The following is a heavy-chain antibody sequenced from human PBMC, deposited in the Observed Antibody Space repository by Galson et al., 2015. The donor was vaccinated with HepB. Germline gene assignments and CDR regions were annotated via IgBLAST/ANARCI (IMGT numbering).Heavy chain of an antibody. J-gene: IGHJ4*02. CDR2: ITSSSTYM. D-gene: IGHD3-22*01. CDR1: GFTFSSYT. V-gene: IGHV3-21*01. Sequence: SLRLSCAASGFTFSSYTMNWVRQAPGKGLEWVSSITSSSTYMYYADSVKGRFTISRDNAKNSLYLQMNSLRAEDTAVYYCARGKEVPANYYGEDYWGQGTLVTVSS. CDR3: ARGKEVPANYYGEDY.